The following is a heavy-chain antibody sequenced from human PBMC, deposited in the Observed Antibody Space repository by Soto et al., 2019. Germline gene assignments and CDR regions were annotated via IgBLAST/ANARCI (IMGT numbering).Heavy chain of an antibody. V-gene: IGHV3-23*01. CDR3: AKVASSGWYWFDP. CDR2: ISGGGGST. CDR1: GFTFSSYA. D-gene: IGHD6-19*01. J-gene: IGHJ5*02. Sequence: EVQLLESGGGLVQPGGSLRVSCAASGFTFSSYAMSWVRQAPGKGLEWVSGISGGGGSTYYADSVKGRFTISRDNSKNTLYLQMNSLRAEDTAVYYCAKVASSGWYWFDPWGQGTLVTVSS.